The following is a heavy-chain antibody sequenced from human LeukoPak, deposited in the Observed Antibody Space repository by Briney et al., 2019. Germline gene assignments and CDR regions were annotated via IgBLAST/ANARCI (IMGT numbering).Heavy chain of an antibody. CDR3: ARSQSGVFDV. V-gene: IGHV3-30*04. CDR2: ISFDGINQ. D-gene: IGHD2-15*01. Sequence: GRSLRLSCEASGFIFSAYAIHWVRQAPGKGLEWVADISFDGINQYYADSVKGRFTISRDNAENTLYLQMNSLRPEDTALYYCARSQSGVFDVWGQGTMVIVSS. CDR1: GFIFSAYA. J-gene: IGHJ3*01.